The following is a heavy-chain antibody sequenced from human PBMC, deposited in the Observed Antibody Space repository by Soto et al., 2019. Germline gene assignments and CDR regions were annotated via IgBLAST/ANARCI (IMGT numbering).Heavy chain of an antibody. CDR1: GGSVSSGSHY. V-gene: IGHV4-61*01. J-gene: IGHJ6*02. Sequence: SETLSLTCTVSGGSVSSGSHYWSWIRQSPGKGLEWIAYIYNSGITKYNATLKSRVTISVDKSKNQFSLKLSSVTAADTAVYYCARDQTTMVRARYYYYYGMDVWGQGTTVTVSS. CDR2: IYNSGIT. CDR3: ARDQTTMVRARYYYYYGMDV. D-gene: IGHD3-10*01.